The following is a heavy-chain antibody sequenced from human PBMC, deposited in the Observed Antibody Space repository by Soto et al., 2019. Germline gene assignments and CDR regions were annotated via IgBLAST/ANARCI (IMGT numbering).Heavy chain of an antibody. Sequence: ESLKISCKGSGYSFISYWVGWVRQMPGKGLEWMGIIYPGDSDTRYSPSFQGQVTISADKSITTAYLQWSSLKASDTAMYYCARHALIGRGTGHAMLVWCQGTTVTGSS. V-gene: IGHV5-51*01. CDR2: IYPGDSDT. CDR3: ARHALIGRGTGHAMLV. CDR1: GYSFISYW. J-gene: IGHJ6*02. D-gene: IGHD1-1*01.